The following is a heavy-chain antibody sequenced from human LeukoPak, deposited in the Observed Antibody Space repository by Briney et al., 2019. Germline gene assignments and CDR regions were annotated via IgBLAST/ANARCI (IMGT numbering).Heavy chain of an antibody. D-gene: IGHD3-22*01. CDR2: SGTAGDT. CDR1: GFTFSSSA. Sequence: PGGSLRLSCAASGFTFSSSAMNWVRQAPGKGLEWVSASGTAGDTYYADSVKGRFTISRDDSKNTLYLQMTSLRADDTAVYYCARKTLGNYPYDYWGQGTLVTVSP. CDR3: ARKTLGNYPYDY. J-gene: IGHJ4*02. V-gene: IGHV3-23*01.